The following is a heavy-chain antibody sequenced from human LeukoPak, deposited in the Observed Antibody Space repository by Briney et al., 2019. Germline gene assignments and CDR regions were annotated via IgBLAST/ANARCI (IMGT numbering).Heavy chain of an antibody. V-gene: IGHV3-7*01. CDR3: ARKAGDY. J-gene: IGHJ4*02. CDR2: KPDGSEK. CDR1: GFIFSNYW. D-gene: IGHD3-10*01. Sequence: GGSLRLSCAASGFIFSNYWMTWVRQAPGKGLEWVAIKPDGSEKYYVDSVKGRFTISRDNAKNSLYLQMNSLRAEDAAVYYCARKAGDYWGQGTLVTVSS.